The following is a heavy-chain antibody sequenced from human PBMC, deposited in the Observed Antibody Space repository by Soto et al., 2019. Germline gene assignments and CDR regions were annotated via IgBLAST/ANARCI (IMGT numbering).Heavy chain of an antibody. J-gene: IGHJ6*01. V-gene: IGHV5-51*01. D-gene: IGHD4-17*01. Sequence: GESLKISCKGSGYSFTSYWIGWVRQMPGKGLEWMGIIYPGDSDTRYSPSFQGQVTISADKSISTAYLQWSSLKASDTAMYYCARLLQTTVYYYYGTDVWGQGTTVTVSS. CDR3: ARLLQTTVYYYYGTDV. CDR2: IYPGDSDT. CDR1: GYSFTSYW.